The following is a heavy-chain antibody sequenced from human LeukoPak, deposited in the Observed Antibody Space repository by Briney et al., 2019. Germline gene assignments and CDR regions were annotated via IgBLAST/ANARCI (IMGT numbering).Heavy chain of an antibody. CDR1: GFTFTSSA. J-gene: IGHJ6*02. CDR3: AASFGEVYYYYYGMDV. CDR2: IVVGSGNT. Sequence: SVKVSCKASGFTFTSSAMQWVRQARGQRLEWIGWIVVGSGNTNYAQKFQERVTITRDMSTSTAYMELSSLRSEDTAVYYCAASFGEVYYYYYGMDVWGQGTTVTVSS. D-gene: IGHD3-10*01. V-gene: IGHV1-58*02.